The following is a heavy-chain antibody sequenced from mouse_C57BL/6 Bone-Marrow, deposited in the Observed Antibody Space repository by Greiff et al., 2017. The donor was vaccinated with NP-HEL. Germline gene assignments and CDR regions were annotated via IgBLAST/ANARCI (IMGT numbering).Heavy chain of an antibody. CDR1: GFTFSDYY. Sequence: EVKLVESGGGLVQPGGSLKLSCAASGFTFSDYYMYWVRQTPEKRLEWVAYISNGGGSTYYPDTVKGRFTISRDNAKNTLYLQMSRLKSEDTAMYYCARVGYYYAMDYWGQGTSVAVSS. CDR3: ARVGYYYAMDY. V-gene: IGHV5-12*01. J-gene: IGHJ4*01. CDR2: ISNGGGST. D-gene: IGHD1-1*01.